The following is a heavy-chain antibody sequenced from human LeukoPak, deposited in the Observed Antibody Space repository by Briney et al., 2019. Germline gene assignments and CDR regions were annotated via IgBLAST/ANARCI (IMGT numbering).Heavy chain of an antibody. J-gene: IGHJ4*02. D-gene: IGHD3-22*01. V-gene: IGHV1-2*02. CDR1: GYTFTSYY. CDR3: ARLRRRTYYYDSSGYYYFDY. Sequence: ASVKVSCKASGYTFTSYYMHWVRQAPGQGLEWMGWINPNSGGTNYAQKFQGRVTMTRDTSISTAYMELSRLRSDDTAVYYCARLRRRTYYYDSSGYYYFDYWGQGTLVTVSS. CDR2: INPNSGGT.